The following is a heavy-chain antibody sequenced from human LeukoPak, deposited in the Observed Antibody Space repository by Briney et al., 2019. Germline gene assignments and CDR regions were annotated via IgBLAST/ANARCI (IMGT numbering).Heavy chain of an antibody. Sequence: GGSLRLSCAASGFTFSSYGMHWVRQAPGKGLEWVAFIRYDGSNKYYADSVKGRFTISRDNSKNTLYLQMNSLRAEDTAVYYCARDRSSSLSHFDYWGQGTLVTVSS. J-gene: IGHJ4*02. V-gene: IGHV3-30*02. D-gene: IGHD6-6*01. CDR2: IRYDGSNK. CDR3: ARDRSSSLSHFDY. CDR1: GFTFSSYG.